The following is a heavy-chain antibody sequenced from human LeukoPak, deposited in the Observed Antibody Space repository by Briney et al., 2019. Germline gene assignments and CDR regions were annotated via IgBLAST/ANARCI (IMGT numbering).Heavy chain of an antibody. V-gene: IGHV4-59*01. CDR3: ARLYRGAFDI. Sequence: SETLSLTCTVSGGSISSYYWSWIRQPPGKGLEWIGYIYYSGSTNYSPSLKSRVTISVDTSKNQFSLKLSSVTAADTAVYYCARLYRGAFDIWGQGTMVTVSS. CDR1: GGSISSYY. CDR2: IYYSGST. D-gene: IGHD3-16*02. J-gene: IGHJ3*02.